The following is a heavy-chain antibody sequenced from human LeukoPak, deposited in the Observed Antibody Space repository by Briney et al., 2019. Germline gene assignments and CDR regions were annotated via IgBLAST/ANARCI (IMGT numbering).Heavy chain of an antibody. J-gene: IGHJ4*02. CDR1: GYSFTSYW. CDR2: IYPGDSDT. V-gene: IGHV5-51*01. CDR3: AKPQYCSGGSCYSGYFDY. Sequence: GESLKISCKGSGYSFTSYWIGWVRQMPGKGLEWMGIIYPGDSDTRYSPSFQGQVTISADKSIRTAYLQWSSLEASVTAMYYCAKPQYCSGGSCYSGYFDYWGQGTLVTVSS. D-gene: IGHD2-15*01.